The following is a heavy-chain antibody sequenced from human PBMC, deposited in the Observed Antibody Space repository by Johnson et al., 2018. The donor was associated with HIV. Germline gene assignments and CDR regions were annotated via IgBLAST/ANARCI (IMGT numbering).Heavy chain of an antibody. CDR3: ARVKQQVVRVGSDAFDI. CDR2: ISSNGGST. V-gene: IGHV3-64*01. J-gene: IGHJ3*02. CDR1: GFTFSSYA. Sequence: EVQLVESGGGLVQPGGSLRLSCAASGFTFSSYAMHWVRQAPGKGLEYVSAISSNGGSTYYANSVKRRFTISRDNSKNTLYLQMNSLRAEDTAVYYCARVKQQVVRVGSDAFDIWGQGTMVTVSS. D-gene: IGHD6-13*01.